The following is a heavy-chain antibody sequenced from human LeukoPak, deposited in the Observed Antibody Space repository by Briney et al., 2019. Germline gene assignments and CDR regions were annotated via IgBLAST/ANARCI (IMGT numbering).Heavy chain of an antibody. Sequence: SETLSLTCAVYGGSFSGYYWSWIRQPPGKGLEWIGEINHSGSTNYNPSLKSRVTISVDTSKNQFSLKLNSATAADTAVYYCARGGGIAAAGTNFDYWGQGTLVTVSS. CDR2: INHSGST. J-gene: IGHJ4*02. CDR1: GGSFSGYY. CDR3: ARGGGIAAAGTNFDY. D-gene: IGHD6-13*01. V-gene: IGHV4-34*01.